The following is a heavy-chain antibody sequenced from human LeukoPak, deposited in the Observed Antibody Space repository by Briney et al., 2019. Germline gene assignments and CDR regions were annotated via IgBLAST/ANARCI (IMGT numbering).Heavy chain of an antibody. CDR3: XXXXXXXXXVTAFDTGFAFDI. CDR1: GYTFTGYY. D-gene: IGHD2-21*02. V-gene: IGHV1-2*02. Sequence: ASVKVSCKASGYTFTGYYMHWVRQAPGQGLEWMGWINPNSGGTNYAQKFQGRVTMTRDTSISTAYMELSRLRSDDPAVYYCXXXXXXXXXVTAFDTGFAFDIWGQGTMVTVSS. CDR2: INPNSGGT. J-gene: IGHJ3*02.